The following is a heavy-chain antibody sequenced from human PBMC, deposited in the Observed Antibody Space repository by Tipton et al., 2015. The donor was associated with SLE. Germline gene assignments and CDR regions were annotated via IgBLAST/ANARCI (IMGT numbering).Heavy chain of an antibody. CDR3: SRGWGSYQSWYFDY. J-gene: IGHJ4*02. D-gene: IGHD3-16*02. V-gene: IGHV3-23*03. CDR1: EFTFSSYA. Sequence: SLRLSCAASEFTFSSYAMSWVRQAPGKGLEWVSVIYSGAANTYYADSVKGRFTISRDNSKNTVYLEMNSLRVEDTAVYYCSRGWGSYQSWYFDYWGQGTLLTVSS. CDR2: IYSGAANT.